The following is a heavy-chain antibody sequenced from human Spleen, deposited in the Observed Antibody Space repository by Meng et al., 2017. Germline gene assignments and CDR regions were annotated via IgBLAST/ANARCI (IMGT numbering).Heavy chain of an antibody. CDR3: ARGPTTMAHDFDY. CDR1: GASISSYY. J-gene: IGHJ4*02. V-gene: IGHV4-4*07. Sequence: QAQRQESGPGLVQPSETLSLTCTVSGASISSYYWRWIRQPAGKGLEWIANIHTSGSTNYNPSLESRATISVDTSQNNLSLKLSSVTAADSAVYYCARGPTTMAHDFDYWGQGTLVTVSS. D-gene: IGHD4-11*01. CDR2: IHTSGST.